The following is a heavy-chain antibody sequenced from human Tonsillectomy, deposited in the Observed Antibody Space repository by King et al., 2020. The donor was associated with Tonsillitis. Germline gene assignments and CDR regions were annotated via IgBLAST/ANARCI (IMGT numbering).Heavy chain of an antibody. V-gene: IGHV3-7*04. J-gene: IGHJ3*02. CDR3: VRDPGWGAYDI. CDR1: GFTFRNSL. D-gene: IGHD3-16*01. Sequence: VQLVESGGGLVQPGGSLRLSCASSGFTFRNSLMNWVRQAPGKGLESVAIKSPYGSDKSYVDSVKGRFTVSIDNANNSWYLQMNSLRVEDTAAFYCVRDPGWGAYDIWGQGTMVTVSS. CDR2: KSPYGSDK.